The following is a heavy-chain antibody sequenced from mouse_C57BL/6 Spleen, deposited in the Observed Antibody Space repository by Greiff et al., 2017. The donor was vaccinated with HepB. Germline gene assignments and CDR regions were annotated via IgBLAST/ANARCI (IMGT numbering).Heavy chain of an antibody. J-gene: IGHJ4*01. CDR3: ARRIYYDYDEGYAMDY. Sequence: VKLMESGPELVKPGASVKISCKASGYAFSSSWMNWVKQRPGKGLEWIGRIYPGDGDTNYNGKFKGKATLTADKSSSTAYMQLSSLTSEDSAVYFCARRIYYDYDEGYAMDYWGQGTSVTVSS. CDR1: GYAFSSSW. V-gene: IGHV1-82*01. CDR2: IYPGDGDT. D-gene: IGHD2-4*01.